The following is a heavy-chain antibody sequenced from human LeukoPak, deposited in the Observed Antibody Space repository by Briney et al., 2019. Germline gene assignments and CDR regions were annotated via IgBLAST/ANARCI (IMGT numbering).Heavy chain of an antibody. J-gene: IGHJ6*03. CDR2: IGTASDT. CDR1: GFTFSSFD. Sequence: GGFLRLSCAASGFTFSSFDMHWVRQPTGQGLEWVSTIGTASDTYYPGSVEGRFTLSRDNAKNSLYLQMNSLTAGDTAVYYCARGPPRGKYYYMDVWGQGTTVTVSS. CDR3: ARGPPRGKYYYMDV. V-gene: IGHV3-13*01. D-gene: IGHD1-1*01.